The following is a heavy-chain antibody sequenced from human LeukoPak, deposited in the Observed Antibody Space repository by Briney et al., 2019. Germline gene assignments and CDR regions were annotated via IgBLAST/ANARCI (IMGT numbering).Heavy chain of an antibody. CDR3: ARETYGSGSYPDY. Sequence: SVKVSCKASGGTFSSHAISWVRQAPGQGLEWMGGIIPIFGTANYAQKFQGRVTITADKSTSTAYMELSSLRSEDTAVYYCARETYGSGSYPDYWGQGTLVTVSS. CDR1: GGTFSSHA. V-gene: IGHV1-69*06. D-gene: IGHD3-10*01. J-gene: IGHJ4*02. CDR2: IIPIFGTA.